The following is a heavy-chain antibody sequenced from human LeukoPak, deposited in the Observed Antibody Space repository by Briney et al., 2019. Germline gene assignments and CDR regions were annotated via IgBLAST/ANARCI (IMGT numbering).Heavy chain of an antibody. D-gene: IGHD5-18*01. CDR1: GSTLTELS. Sequence: ASVKVSCKVSGSTLTELSMHWVRQAPGKGLEWVGGFDPEDGETIYAQKFQGRVTMTEDTSTDTAYMELSSLRSEDTAAYYCATDRQLWSYYFDYWGQGTLVTVSS. J-gene: IGHJ4*02. CDR3: ATDRQLWSYYFDY. V-gene: IGHV1-24*01. CDR2: FDPEDGET.